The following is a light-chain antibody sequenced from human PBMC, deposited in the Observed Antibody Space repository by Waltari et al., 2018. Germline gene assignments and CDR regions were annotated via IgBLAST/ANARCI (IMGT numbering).Light chain of an antibody. V-gene: IGLV2-23*02. Sequence: QSALTQPASVSGSPGQSITISCTGTSSDVGGSSLFSWSQQHPGKAPTVIIYEVTKRPSGVSNRFSGSKSGNTASLTISGLQAEDEADYYCCSYAGGDTLIFGGGTKLTVL. CDR2: EVT. J-gene: IGLJ2*01. CDR1: SSDVGGSSL. CDR3: CSYAGGDTLI.